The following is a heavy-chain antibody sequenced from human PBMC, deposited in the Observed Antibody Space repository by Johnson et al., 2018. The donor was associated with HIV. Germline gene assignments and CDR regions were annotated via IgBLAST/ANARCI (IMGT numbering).Heavy chain of an antibody. CDR2: ISWNSGSI. CDR3: AKEAAMGQGGAFDI. J-gene: IGHJ3*02. CDR1: GFTFDDYA. Sequence: VQLVESGGGVVQPGRSLRLSCAASGFTFDDYAMHWVRQAPGKGLEWVSGISWNSGSIGYADSVKGRFTISRDNAKNSLYLQMNSLRAEDTALYYCAKEAAMGQGGAFDIWGQGTMVTVSS. D-gene: IGHD2-2*01. V-gene: IGHV3-9*01.